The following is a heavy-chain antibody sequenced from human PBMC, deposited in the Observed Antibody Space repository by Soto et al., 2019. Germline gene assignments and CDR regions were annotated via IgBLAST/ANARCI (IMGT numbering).Heavy chain of an antibody. CDR2: IGIGSSTK. V-gene: IGHV3-48*01. CDR3: AKTPGSSGYYPSDY. D-gene: IGHD3-22*01. CDR1: GFTFRNYG. Sequence: PGGSLRLSCAASGFTFRNYGMNWVRQAPGKGLEWVSYIGIGSSTKYYADSVEGRFTISRDNAKNSLYLQMNSLRAEDTAVYYCAKTPGSSGYYPSDYWGQGTLVTV. J-gene: IGHJ4*02.